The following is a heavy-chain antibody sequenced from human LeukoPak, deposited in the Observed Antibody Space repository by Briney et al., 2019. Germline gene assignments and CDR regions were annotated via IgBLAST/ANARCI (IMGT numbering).Heavy chain of an antibody. D-gene: IGHD5-12*01. CDR3: AKDIGGYGHTTAFGI. Sequence: PGRSLRLSCAASGFTFDDYAMHWVRQAPGKGLEWVSGISWNSGSIGYADSVKGRFTISRDNAKNSLYLQMNSLRAEDTALYYCAKDIGGYGHTTAFGIWGQGTMVTVSS. CDR2: ISWNSGSI. J-gene: IGHJ3*02. CDR1: GFTFDDYA. V-gene: IGHV3-9*01.